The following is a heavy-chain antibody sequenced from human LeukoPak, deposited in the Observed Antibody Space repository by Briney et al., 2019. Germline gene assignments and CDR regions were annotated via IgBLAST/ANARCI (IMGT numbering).Heavy chain of an antibody. Sequence: GGSLRLSCAASGFTFSSYSMNWVRQAPGKGLEWVSYISSSSSAIYYADSVKGRFTISRDNAKNSLYLQMNSLRAEDTAVYYCARDLGGNAPDYWGQGTLVTVSS. D-gene: IGHD4-23*01. J-gene: IGHJ4*02. V-gene: IGHV3-48*01. CDR3: ARDLGGNAPDY. CDR1: GFTFSSYS. CDR2: ISSSSSAI.